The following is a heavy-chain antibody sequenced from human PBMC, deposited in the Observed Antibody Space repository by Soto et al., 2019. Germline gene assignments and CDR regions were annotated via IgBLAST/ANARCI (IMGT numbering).Heavy chain of an antibody. CDR1: GGSISSGGYY. CDR3: ARDNWNYVGGWFDP. V-gene: IGHV4-31*03. J-gene: IGHJ5*02. CDR2: IYYSGST. Sequence: KASETLSLTCTVSGGSISSGGYYWSWIRQHPGKGLEWIGYIYYSGSTYYNPSLKSRVTISVDTSKNQFSLKLSSVTAADTAVYYCARDNWNYVGGWFDPWGQGTLVTVSS. D-gene: IGHD1-7*01.